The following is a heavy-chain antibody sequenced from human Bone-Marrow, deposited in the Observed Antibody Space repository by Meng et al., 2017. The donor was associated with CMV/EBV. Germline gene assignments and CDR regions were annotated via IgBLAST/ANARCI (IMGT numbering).Heavy chain of an antibody. D-gene: IGHD6-19*01. CDR3: ARAIGLGY. J-gene: IGHJ4*02. V-gene: IGHV3-21*01. CDR1: GFTFSSYS. CDR2: ISSSSSYI. Sequence: GESLKISCAASGFTFSSYSMNWVRQAPGKGLEWVSSISSSSSYIYYADSVKGRFTISRDNLRNSVYLQMNSLRDEDSAVYYCARAIGLGYWGQGTMVTVSS.